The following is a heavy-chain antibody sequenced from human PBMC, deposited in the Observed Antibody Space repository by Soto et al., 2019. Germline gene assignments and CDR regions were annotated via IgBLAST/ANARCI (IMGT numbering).Heavy chain of an antibody. Sequence: QVQLVESGGGVVQPGRSLRLSCAASGFTFSSYGMHWVRQAPGKGLEWVAVIWYDGSNKYYADSVKGRFTISRDNSKNTLYLQMNSLSAEGTAVYYCAREIGSGYGDYVGEDYYYGMDVWGQGTTVTVSS. J-gene: IGHJ6*02. CDR2: IWYDGSNK. CDR1: GFTFSSYG. D-gene: IGHD4-17*01. CDR3: AREIGSGYGDYVGEDYYYGMDV. V-gene: IGHV3-33*01.